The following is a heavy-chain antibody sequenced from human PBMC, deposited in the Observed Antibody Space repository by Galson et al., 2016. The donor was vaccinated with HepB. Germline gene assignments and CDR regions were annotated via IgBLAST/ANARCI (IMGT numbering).Heavy chain of an antibody. CDR1: GFSLGTSGMR. D-gene: IGHD1-26*01. J-gene: IGHJ4*02. CDR2: IDWDDDK. CDR3: ARLAVSGSYYFDC. V-gene: IGHV2-70*04. Sequence: PALVKPTQTLTLTCTFSGFSLGTSGMRVSWIRQPPGKALEWLARIDWDDDKFYSTSLKTRLTISKDTSKNQVVLTMTNMDPVDTATYYCARLAVSGSYYFDCWGQGTLVTVSS.